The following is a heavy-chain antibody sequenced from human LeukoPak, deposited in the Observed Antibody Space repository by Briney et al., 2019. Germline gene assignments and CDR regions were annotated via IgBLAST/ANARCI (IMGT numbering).Heavy chain of an antibody. V-gene: IGHV4-4*02. CDR3: ARDPTAAGKGAWFDP. J-gene: IGHJ5*02. Sequence: SGTLSLTCAVSGGXISSVSCWSWVRQSPAKGLEWIGEIYHTGSANYNPSLKSRVTISVDTSKNQFSLKLSSVAAADTAVYYCARDPTAAGKGAWFDPWGQGTLVTVSS. D-gene: IGHD6-13*01. CDR2: IYHTGSA. CDR1: GGXISSVSC.